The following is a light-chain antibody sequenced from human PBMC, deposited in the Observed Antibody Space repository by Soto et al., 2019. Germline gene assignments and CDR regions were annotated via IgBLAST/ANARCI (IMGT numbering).Light chain of an antibody. CDR2: GAS. V-gene: IGKV3-15*01. CDR1: QSVSSN. CDR3: QQYNNWPPWT. J-gene: IGKJ1*01. Sequence: EIVMTQSPATLSVSPGERATLSCRASQSVSSNLAWYQQKPGQAPRLLIYGASTRATGIPARFSGSGSGTEFTLTISSLQSEDCVVYYCQQYNNWPPWTCGQGTKVEIK.